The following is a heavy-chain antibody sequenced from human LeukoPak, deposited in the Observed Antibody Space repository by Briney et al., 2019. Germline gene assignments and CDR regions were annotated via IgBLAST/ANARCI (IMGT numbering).Heavy chain of an antibody. CDR1: GFTFSSYA. V-gene: IGHV3-30*04. CDR2: ISYDGSNK. CDR3: ARDHYDSPLDY. J-gene: IGHJ4*02. D-gene: IGHD3-22*01. Sequence: PGRSLRLSCAASGFTFSSYAMHWVRQAPGKGLEWVAVISYDGSNKYYADSVKGRFTISRDNSKNTLYLQMNSLRAEDTAVYYCARDHYDSPLDYWGQGTLVTVSS.